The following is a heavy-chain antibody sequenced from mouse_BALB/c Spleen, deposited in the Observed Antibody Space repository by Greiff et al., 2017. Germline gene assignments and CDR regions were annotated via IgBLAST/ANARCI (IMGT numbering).Heavy chain of an antibody. CDR3: ARDGNYRFDY. CDR2: ISSGSSTI. J-gene: IGHJ2*01. V-gene: IGHV5-17*02. D-gene: IGHD2-1*01. Sequence: EVKVVESGGGLVQPGGSRKLSCAASGFTFSSFGMHWVRQAPEKGLEWVAYISSGSSTIYYADTVKGRFTISRDNPKNTLFLQMTSLRSEDTAMYYCARDGNYRFDYWGQGTTLTVSS. CDR1: GFTFSSFG.